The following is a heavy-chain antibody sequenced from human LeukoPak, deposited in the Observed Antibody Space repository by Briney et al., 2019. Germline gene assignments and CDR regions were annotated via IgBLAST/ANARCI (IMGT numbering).Heavy chain of an antibody. CDR1: GFTFSSYW. CDR2: ISSTSRTI. J-gene: IGHJ4*02. Sequence: GGSLRLSCAASGFTFSSYWMHWVRQAPGRGLECVSYISSTSRTIYYADSVKGRFTISRDNAKNSLYLQMNSLRAEDTAVYYCARDLHCGGDCYPLTYWGQGTLVTVSS. D-gene: IGHD2-21*01. CDR3: ARDLHCGGDCYPLTY. V-gene: IGHV3-48*01.